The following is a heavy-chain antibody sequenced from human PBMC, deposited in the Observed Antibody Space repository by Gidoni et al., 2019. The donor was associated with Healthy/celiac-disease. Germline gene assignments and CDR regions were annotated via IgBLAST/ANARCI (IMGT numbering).Heavy chain of an antibody. Sequence: QVQLVQSGAEVKKPGASVKVSCKASGYTFTSYDINWVRQATGQGLEWMGWMNHNSGNTGYAQKFQGRVTMTRNTSISTAYMELSSLRSEDTAVYYCARWAGYSYGPHYYYGMDVWGQGTTVTVSS. CDR3: ARWAGYSYGPHYYYGMDV. V-gene: IGHV1-8*01. D-gene: IGHD5-18*01. CDR1: GYTFTSYD. J-gene: IGHJ6*02. CDR2: MNHNSGNT.